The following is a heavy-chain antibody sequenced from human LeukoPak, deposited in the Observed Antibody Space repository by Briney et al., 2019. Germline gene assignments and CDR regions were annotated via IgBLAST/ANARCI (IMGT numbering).Heavy chain of an antibody. V-gene: IGHV4-4*07. D-gene: IGHD4-17*01. J-gene: IGHJ6*02. CDR3: ARDTAARGYYYYGMDV. CDR2: IYTSGST. Sequence: SETLSLTCTVSGGSISSYYWSWIRQPAGKGLEWIGRIYTSGSTNYNPSLKSRVTMSVDTSKNQFPLKLSSVTAADTAVYYCARDTAARGYYYYGMDVWGQGTTVTVSS. CDR1: GGSISSYY.